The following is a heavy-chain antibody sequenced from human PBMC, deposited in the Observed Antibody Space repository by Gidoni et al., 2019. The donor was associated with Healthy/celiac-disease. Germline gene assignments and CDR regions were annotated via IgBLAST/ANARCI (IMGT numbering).Heavy chain of an antibody. CDR1: GYTLTELS. CDR3: ATDGNYYGSGSYEDY. CDR2: FDPEDGET. V-gene: IGHV1-24*01. D-gene: IGHD3-10*01. J-gene: IGHJ4*02. Sequence: QVQLVQSGAEVKKPGASVKVSCKVSGYTLTELSMHWVRQAPGKGLEWMGGFDPEDGETIYAQKFQGRVTMTEETSTDTAYMELSSLRSEDTAVYYCATDGNYYGSGSYEDYWGQGTLVTVSS.